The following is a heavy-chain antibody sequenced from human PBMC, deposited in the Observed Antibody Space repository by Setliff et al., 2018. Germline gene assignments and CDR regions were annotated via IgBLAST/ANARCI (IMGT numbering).Heavy chain of an antibody. CDR1: GDSISSGDYF. J-gene: IGHJ3*01. V-gene: IGHV4-30-4*02. CDR3: AREVGTTTSSDAFDV. Sequence: SDTLSLTCTVSGDSISSGDYFWSWIRQPPGKGLEWIAYIYHSGSAYYNPSLQSRVTMSVDTSKNQFSLHLTSVTAADTAVYYCAREVGTTTSSDAFDVWGQGMMVTVSS. D-gene: IGHD1-26*01. CDR2: IYHSGSA.